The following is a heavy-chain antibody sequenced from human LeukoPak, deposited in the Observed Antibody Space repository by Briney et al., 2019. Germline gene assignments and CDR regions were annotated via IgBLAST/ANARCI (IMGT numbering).Heavy chain of an antibody. CDR3: AARRPHYGDYVY. V-gene: IGHV3-23*01. CDR1: GFTFSGYA. CDR2: IDGGGGDP. J-gene: IGHJ4*02. D-gene: IGHD4-17*01. Sequence: GGSLRLSCEASGFTFSGYAMSWVRQAPGKGLEWVSSIDGGGGDPWYANSAKGRFTVSRDNSGNTLYLQMTALRAEDTAVYYCAARRPHYGDYVYWGLGTLVTVSS.